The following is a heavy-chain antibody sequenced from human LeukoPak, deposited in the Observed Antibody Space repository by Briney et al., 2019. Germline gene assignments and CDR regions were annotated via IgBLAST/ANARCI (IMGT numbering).Heavy chain of an antibody. Sequence: ASVKVSCKASGYTFTSYYMHWVRQAPGQGLEWMGIINPSGGSTSYAQRFQGRVTMTRDMSTSTVYMELSSLRSEDTAVYYCASSYDSSGYFDYWGQGTLVTVSS. CDR2: INPSGGST. V-gene: IGHV1-46*01. CDR3: ASSYDSSGYFDY. D-gene: IGHD3-22*01. CDR1: GYTFTSYY. J-gene: IGHJ4*02.